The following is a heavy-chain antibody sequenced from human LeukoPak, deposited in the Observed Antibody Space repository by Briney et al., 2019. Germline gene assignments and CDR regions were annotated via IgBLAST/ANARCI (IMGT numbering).Heavy chain of an antibody. D-gene: IGHD2-2*02. J-gene: IGHJ6*02. CDR3: ARELGYCSSTSCYKEGMDV. CDR1: GGSISSYY. Sequence: PSETLSLTCTVSGGSISSYYWSWIRQPPGKGLEWIGYIYYTGSTNYNPSLKSRVTISVDTSKNQFSLKLSSVTAADTSVYYCARELGYCSSTSCYKEGMDVWGQGTTVTVSS. CDR2: IYYTGST. V-gene: IGHV4-59*01.